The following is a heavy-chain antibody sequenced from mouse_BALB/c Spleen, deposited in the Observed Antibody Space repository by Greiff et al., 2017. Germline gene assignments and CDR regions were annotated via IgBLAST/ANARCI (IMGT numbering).Heavy chain of an antibody. CDR2: IDPENGNT. CDR3: AKDYYGRGGFDY. J-gene: IGHJ2*01. Sequence: EVQVVESGAELVRPGALVKLSCKASGFNIKDYYMHWVKQRPEQGLEWIGWIDPENGNTIYDPKFQGKASITADTSSNTAYLQLSSLTSEDTAVYYCAKDYYGRGGFDYWGQGTTLTVSS. D-gene: IGHD1-1*01. V-gene: IGHV14-1*02. CDR1: GFNIKDYY.